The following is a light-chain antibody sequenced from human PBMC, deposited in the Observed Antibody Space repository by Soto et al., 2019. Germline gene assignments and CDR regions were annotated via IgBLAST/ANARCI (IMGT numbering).Light chain of an antibody. CDR1: QSMSSW. CDR3: QQYQSYSP. CDR2: KAS. V-gene: IGKV1-5*03. J-gene: IGKJ1*01. Sequence: DIQMTQSPSTLSASVGDKVTITCRASQSMSSWLAWYQQKPGKAPKLLIYKASILESGVASRFSGSGSGTEFTLTISSLQPDYFATYYCQQYQSYSPFGQGTKVEIK.